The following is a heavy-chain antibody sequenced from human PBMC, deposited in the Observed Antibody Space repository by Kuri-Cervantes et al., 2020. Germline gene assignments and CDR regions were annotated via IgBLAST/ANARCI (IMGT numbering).Heavy chain of an antibody. CDR2: ISGSSTYI. D-gene: IGHD2-15*01. V-gene: IGHV3-21*04. J-gene: IGHJ4*02. CDR1: GLTFSSYS. Sequence: GESLKISCAASGLTFSSYSMNWVRQAPGKGLEWVSFISGSSTYIYYADSVKGRFTISRDNAKNSLYLQMNSLRAEDTALYYYAKDLSGGVVAAAFDYWGQGTLVTVSS. CDR3: AKDLSGGVVAAAFDY.